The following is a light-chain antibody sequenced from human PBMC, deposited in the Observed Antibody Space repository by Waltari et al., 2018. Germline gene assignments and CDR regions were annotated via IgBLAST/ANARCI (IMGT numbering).Light chain of an antibody. J-gene: IGKJ2*01. CDR1: QNIDIY. CDR2: VAS. Sequence: IQLTQSPSSLSASLGDRVTITCRASQNIDIYLNWYQQRPGKAPNVLISVASNLRSGGPSRFSGSGSGTVFTLTINNLQPEDFAPYYCQQSYSIATFGQGTKLEMK. CDR3: QQSYSIAT. V-gene: IGKV1-39*01.